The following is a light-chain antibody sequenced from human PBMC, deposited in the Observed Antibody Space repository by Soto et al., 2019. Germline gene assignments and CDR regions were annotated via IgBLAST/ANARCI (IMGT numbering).Light chain of an antibody. CDR3: QQYNNWPPYT. CDR2: GAS. V-gene: IGKV3-15*01. CDR1: QSISNN. J-gene: IGKJ5*01. Sequence: EIVMTQSPDTLSVSPGARAPLSCRASQSISNNLAWYQQKPGQAPRLLIYGASNRATGVPARFSGIGSGTDFTLIISGLRSEDFAVYYCQQYNNWPPYTFGQGTRLEIK.